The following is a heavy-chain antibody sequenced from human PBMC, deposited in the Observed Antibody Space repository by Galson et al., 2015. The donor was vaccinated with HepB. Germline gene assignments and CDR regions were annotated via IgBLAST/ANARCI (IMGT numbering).Heavy chain of an antibody. CDR3: ARGRTYSYGSYYHYYYMDV. Sequence: SLRLSCAASGFTFSTYWMSWVGQAPGQGLEWVANVKQDGSEKYYVDSLKGRFTISRDNAKNSLFLLQMNSLRAEDTAVYYCARGRTYSYGSYYHYYYMDVWGKGTTVTVSS. D-gene: IGHD5-18*01. CDR1: GFTFSTYW. CDR2: VKQDGSEK. V-gene: IGHV3-7*01. J-gene: IGHJ6*03.